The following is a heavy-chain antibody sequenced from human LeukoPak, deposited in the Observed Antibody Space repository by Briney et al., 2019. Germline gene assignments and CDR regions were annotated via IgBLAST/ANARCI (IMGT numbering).Heavy chain of an antibody. CDR1: GASISSSY. CDR3: ARDQTYYVSSGYYYVTYFHH. CDR2: TSTGGGT. V-gene: IGHV4-4*07. Sequence: PSETLSLTCTVSGASISSSYCTWIRQPAGVGLEWIGRTSTGGGTTYNPSFKSRVTMSVDASKNQFSLNLTSVTAADTAVYYCARDQTYYVSSGYYYVTYFHHRGQGILVTVSS. J-gene: IGHJ1*01. D-gene: IGHD3-22*01.